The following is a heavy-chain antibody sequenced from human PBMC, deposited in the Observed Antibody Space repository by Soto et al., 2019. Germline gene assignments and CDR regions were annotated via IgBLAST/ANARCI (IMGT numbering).Heavy chain of an antibody. CDR1: GFTFKNNG. CDR3: ANDLALGFWSGNYYFDH. Sequence: QVQLVESGGGVVQPGRSLRLSCAASGFTFKNNGMHWVRQAPGKGLEWVAIISYHGNNQYYADSVKGRFTISRDNSNNTLYLELNSLRPEDTAVYYCANDLALGFWSGNYYFDHWGQGTLVTVSS. J-gene: IGHJ4*02. D-gene: IGHD3-3*01. CDR2: ISYHGNNQ. V-gene: IGHV3-30*18.